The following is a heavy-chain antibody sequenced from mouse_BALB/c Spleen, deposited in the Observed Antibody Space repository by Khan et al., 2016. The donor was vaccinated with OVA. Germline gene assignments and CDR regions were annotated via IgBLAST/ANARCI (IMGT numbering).Heavy chain of an antibody. CDR1: GYTFTSYT. CDR2: INPSNSYT. J-gene: IGHJ3*01. V-gene: IGHV1-4*01. CDR3: AREGAYYRSDGWFAY. D-gene: IGHD2-14*01. Sequence: QVQLQQSGAELARPGASVKMSCKASGYTFTSYTMHWIKQRPGQGLEWIGYINPSNSYTNYNQKFKDKATLTADKSSSTAYMHLSSLTSEDSAVYYCAREGAYYRSDGWFAYWGQGTLVTVSA.